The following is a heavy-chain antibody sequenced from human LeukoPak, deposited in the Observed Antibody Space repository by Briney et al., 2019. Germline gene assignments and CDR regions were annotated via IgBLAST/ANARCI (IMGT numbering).Heavy chain of an antibody. CDR1: GGSFSGYY. Sequence: SETLSLTCAVYGGSFSGYYWSWIRQPPGKGLEWIGEINHSGSANYNPSLKSRVTISVDTSKNQFSLKLSSVTAADTAVYYCASREYYYDSSGEFIFDYWGQGTLVTVSS. D-gene: IGHD3-22*01. V-gene: IGHV4-34*01. CDR3: ASREYYYDSSGEFIFDY. J-gene: IGHJ4*02. CDR2: INHSGSA.